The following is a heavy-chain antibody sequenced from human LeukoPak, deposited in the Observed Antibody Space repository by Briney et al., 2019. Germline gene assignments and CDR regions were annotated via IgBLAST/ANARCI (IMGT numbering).Heavy chain of an antibody. CDR3: ASPRGFSYGYFDY. CDR1: GGSISSYY. J-gene: IGHJ4*02. Sequence: PSETLSLTCTVSGGSISSYYWSWIRQPAGKGLEWIGRVHSSGSTNYNPSLKSRVIVSVDTSKNQFSLKLSSVTAADTAVYYCASPRGFSYGYFDYWGQGTLVTVSS. CDR2: VHSSGST. D-gene: IGHD5-18*01. V-gene: IGHV4-4*07.